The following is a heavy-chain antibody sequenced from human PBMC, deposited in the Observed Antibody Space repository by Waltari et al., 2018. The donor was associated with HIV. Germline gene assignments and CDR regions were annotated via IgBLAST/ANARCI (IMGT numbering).Heavy chain of an antibody. J-gene: IGHJ3*02. D-gene: IGHD5-18*01. V-gene: IGHV1-69*01. CDR2: IIPIFGSP. CDR1: GATFSNSA. CDR3: ASASRDTAMGAFDI. Sequence: QVQPVQSGAGVKKPGSSVKVSCKASGATFSNSATNWVRQAPGQGLEWMGGIIPIFGSPNYAQKFQGRVTITADESTSTVYMKLSSLRSEDTAVYYCASASRDTAMGAFDIWGQGTMVTVSS.